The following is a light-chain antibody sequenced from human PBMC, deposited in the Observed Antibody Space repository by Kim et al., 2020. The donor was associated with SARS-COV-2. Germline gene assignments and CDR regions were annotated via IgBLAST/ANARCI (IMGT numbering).Light chain of an antibody. CDR3: QQYGSLRYT. J-gene: IGKJ2*01. V-gene: IGKV3-20*01. CDR2: GAS. CDR1: QSVSSSY. Sequence: LQPAERSTLSCRASQSVSSSYLAWYQQKPGQAPRLLIDGASSRATGIPDRFSGSGSGTDFTLTISRLEPEDFAVYYCQQYGSLRYTFGQGTKLEI.